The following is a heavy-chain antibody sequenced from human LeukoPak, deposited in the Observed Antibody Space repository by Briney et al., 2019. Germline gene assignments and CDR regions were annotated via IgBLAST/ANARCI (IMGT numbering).Heavy chain of an antibody. Sequence: PSETLSLTCAVYGGSFSGYYWSWIRQPPGNGLEWIGEINHRGSTNYNPSLKSRVTISVDTSKNQFSLKLSSVTAADTAVYYCARGDGDYVSFDYWGQGTLVTVSS. J-gene: IGHJ4*02. V-gene: IGHV4-34*01. CDR1: GGSFSGYY. CDR3: ARGDGDYVSFDY. CDR2: INHRGST. D-gene: IGHD4-17*01.